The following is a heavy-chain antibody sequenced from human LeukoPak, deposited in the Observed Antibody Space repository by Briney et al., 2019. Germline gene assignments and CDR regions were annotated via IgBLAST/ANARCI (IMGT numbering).Heavy chain of an antibody. Sequence: GGSLRLSCTASGFTFGDYAMSWFRQAPGKGLEWVGFIRSKAYGGTTEYPASVKGRFTISRDDSKSIAYLQMNSLETEDTAVYYCTRATTIFGVVIDTYYMDVWGKGTTVTVSS. V-gene: IGHV3-49*03. CDR2: IRSKAYGGTT. CDR3: TRATTIFGVVIDTYYMDV. CDR1: GFTFGDYA. D-gene: IGHD3-3*01. J-gene: IGHJ6*03.